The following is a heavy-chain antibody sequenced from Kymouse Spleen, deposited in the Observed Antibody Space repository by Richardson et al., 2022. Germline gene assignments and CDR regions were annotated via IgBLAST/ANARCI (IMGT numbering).Heavy chain of an antibody. Sequence: EVQLVESGGGLVKPGGSLRLSCAASGFTFSNAWMSWVRQAPGKGLEWVGRIKSKTDGGTTDYAAPVKGRFTISRDDSKNTLYLQMNSLKTEDTAVYYCTTVLLWFGAYFDLWGRGTLVTVSS. CDR3: TTVLLWFGAYFDL. CDR1: GFTFSNAW. V-gene: IGHV3-15*01. CDR2: IKSKTDGGTT. J-gene: IGHJ2*01. D-gene: IGHD3-10*01.